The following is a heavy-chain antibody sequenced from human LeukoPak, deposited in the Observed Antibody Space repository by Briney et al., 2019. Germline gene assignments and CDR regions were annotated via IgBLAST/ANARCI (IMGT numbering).Heavy chain of an antibody. J-gene: IGHJ4*02. Sequence: GGSLRLSCAASGFIFSSYSMNWVRQAPGEGLEWVSYISSSTSTIYYADSVKGRFTISRDNAKNSLYLQMNSLRAEDTAVYYCARAQTNWGQGTLVTVSS. V-gene: IGHV3-48*01. D-gene: IGHD4-11*01. CDR3: ARAQTN. CDR1: GFIFSSYS. CDR2: ISSSTSTI.